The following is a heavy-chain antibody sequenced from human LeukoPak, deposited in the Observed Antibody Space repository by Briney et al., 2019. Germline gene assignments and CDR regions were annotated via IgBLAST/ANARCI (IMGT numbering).Heavy chain of an antibody. CDR3: ARATPVAVSGTFDY. D-gene: IGHD6-19*01. CDR1: GGSFSGYY. V-gene: IGHV4-34*01. J-gene: IGHJ4*02. CDR2: IYHSGST. Sequence: SGTLSLTCAVYGGSFSGYYWGWIRQPPGKGLEWIGNIYHSGSTYHNPSLKSRVTISVDTSKNQFSLEVTSVTATDTAVYYCARATPVAVSGTFDYWGQGTLVTVSS.